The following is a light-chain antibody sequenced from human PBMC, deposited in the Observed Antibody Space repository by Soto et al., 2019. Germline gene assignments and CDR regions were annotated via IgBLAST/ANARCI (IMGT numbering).Light chain of an antibody. Sequence: DIQLTQSPSSLSASVGARVTITCRVSQGISSYLNWYRQKPGKVPKLLIYFGSNRAPGVPDRFSGSGSGTDFTLKINRVEAEDVGTYYCMQALQSLTFGQGTRLEIK. V-gene: IGKV1-27*01. CDR3: MQALQSLT. CDR2: FGS. J-gene: IGKJ5*01. CDR1: QGISSY.